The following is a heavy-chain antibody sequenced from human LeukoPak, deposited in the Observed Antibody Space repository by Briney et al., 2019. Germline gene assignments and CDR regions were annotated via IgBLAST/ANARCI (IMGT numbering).Heavy chain of an antibody. CDR3: ARFGTGWHYFDY. Sequence: SETLSLTCAVYGGSISDYYWSWIRQAPGKGLAWIGEINHSGSTNNNPSLKSRVTISVDTSKNQFSLKLSSVTAADTAVYYCARFGTGWHYFDYWGQGTLVTVSS. J-gene: IGHJ4*02. CDR2: INHSGST. CDR1: GGSISDYY. D-gene: IGHD6-19*01. V-gene: IGHV4-34*01.